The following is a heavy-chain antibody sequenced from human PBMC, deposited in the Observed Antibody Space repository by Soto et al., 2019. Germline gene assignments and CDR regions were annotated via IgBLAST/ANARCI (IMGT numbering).Heavy chain of an antibody. J-gene: IGHJ4*02. V-gene: IGHV3-23*01. CDR2: ISTSGAST. D-gene: IGHD4-17*01. CDR3: ARGLTNHGDYTTRGD. Sequence: GGSLRLSCAASGITFDTYAMGWVRQAPGKGLEWVSAISTSGASTSFADSVEGRFTISRDNSENTLYLQMNSLRAEDTAVYYCARGLTNHGDYTTRGDWGQGTRVTVAS. CDR1: GITFDTYA.